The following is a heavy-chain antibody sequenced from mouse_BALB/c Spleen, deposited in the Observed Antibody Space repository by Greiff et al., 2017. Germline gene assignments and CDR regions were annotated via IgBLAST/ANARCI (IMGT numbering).Heavy chain of an antibody. D-gene: IGHD2-10*01. CDR2: IWWNDNK. Sequence: QVTLKESGPWILQPSQTLSLTCSFSGFSLSTYGIGVGWIRQPSGKGLEWLAHIWWNDNKYYNTALKSRLTISKDTSNNQVFLKIASVDTADTATYYCARPAYYGKAWFAYWGQGTLVTVSA. CDR3: ARPAYYGKAWFAY. J-gene: IGHJ3*01. CDR1: GFSLSTYGIG. V-gene: IGHV8-11*01.